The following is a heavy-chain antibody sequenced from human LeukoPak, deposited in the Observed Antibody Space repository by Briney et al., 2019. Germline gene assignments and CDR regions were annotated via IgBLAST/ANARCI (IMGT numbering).Heavy chain of an antibody. Sequence: ASVKVSCKASGYTFTGYYMHWVRQAPGQGLEWMGWISPNSGGTNYAQKFQGRVTMTRDTSISTAYMELSRLRSDDTAVYYCARGYCSGGSCYSGEFWFDPWGQGTLVTVSS. V-gene: IGHV1-2*02. D-gene: IGHD2-15*01. CDR3: ARGYCSGGSCYSGEFWFDP. CDR2: ISPNSGGT. CDR1: GYTFTGYY. J-gene: IGHJ5*02.